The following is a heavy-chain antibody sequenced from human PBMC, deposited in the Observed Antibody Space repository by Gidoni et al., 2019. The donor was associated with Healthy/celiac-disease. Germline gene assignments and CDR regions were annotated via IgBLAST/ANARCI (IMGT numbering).Heavy chain of an antibody. Sequence: QVQLQQWGAGLLKPSETLSLTCAVYGGSFSGYYWSWIRQPPGKGLEWIGEINHSGSTNYNPSLKSRVTISVDTSKNQFSLKLSSVTAADTAVYYCARGVAADVDAFDIWGQGTMVTVSS. CDR1: GGSFSGYY. CDR2: INHSGST. CDR3: ARGVAADVDAFDI. V-gene: IGHV4-34*01. J-gene: IGHJ3*02. D-gene: IGHD6-13*01.